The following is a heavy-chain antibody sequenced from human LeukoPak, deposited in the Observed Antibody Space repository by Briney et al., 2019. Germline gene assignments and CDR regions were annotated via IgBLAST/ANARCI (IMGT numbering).Heavy chain of an antibody. Sequence: SQTLSLTCTVSGGSITSGGYYWSWIRQPPGKGLAWIGYMFHSGTTYYTPSLKSRVTISVDRSKRQLSLRLTSVTVADTAVYYCTQVGDFWSGPPHYYMDVWGTGTTVTVSS. CDR2: MFHSGTT. J-gene: IGHJ6*03. V-gene: IGHV4-30-2*02. CDR1: GGSITSGGYY. CDR3: TQVGDFWSGPPHYYMDV. D-gene: IGHD3-3*01.